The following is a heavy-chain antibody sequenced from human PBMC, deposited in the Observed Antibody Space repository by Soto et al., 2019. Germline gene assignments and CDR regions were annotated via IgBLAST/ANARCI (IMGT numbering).Heavy chain of an antibody. CDR3: TRAQYYYDSSGYLAQYDAFDI. CDR2: IRSKAYGGTT. Sequence: LRLSCTASGFTFGDYAMSWVRQAPGKGLEWVGFIRSKAYGGTTEYAASVKGRFTISRDDSKSIACLQMNSLKTEDTAVYYCTRAQYYYDSSGYLAQYDAFDIWGQGTMVTVSS. D-gene: IGHD3-22*01. CDR1: GFTFGDYA. V-gene: IGHV3-49*04. J-gene: IGHJ3*02.